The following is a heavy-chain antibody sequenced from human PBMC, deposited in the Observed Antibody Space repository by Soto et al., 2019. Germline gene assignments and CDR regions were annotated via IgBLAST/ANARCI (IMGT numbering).Heavy chain of an antibody. CDR2: VDWDDDK. V-gene: IGHV2-70*04. CDR1: GFSLSTSGLR. Sequence: SGPTAGEPTQTLTLTCTISGFSLSTSGLRVSWIRQPPGKALEWLARVDWDDDKLYNTSLQTRLTISKDTSKNQVVLTMTNMDPVDTATYYCARTGRYSSSYFEYWGQGILVTVSS. CDR3: ARTGRYSSSYFEY. J-gene: IGHJ4*02. D-gene: IGHD4-4*01.